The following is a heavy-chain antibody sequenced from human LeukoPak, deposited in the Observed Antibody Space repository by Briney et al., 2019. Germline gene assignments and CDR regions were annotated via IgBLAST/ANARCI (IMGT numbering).Heavy chain of an antibody. CDR1: GFTFSGFW. CDR2: INSDGSEG. Sequence: GGSLRLSCAVSGFTFSGFWMSWSRQAPGKGLGWVASINSDGSEGYYADVVKGRFTISRDNAKNSLYLQINSLRAEDTAVFYCARDQYDTWSRRGNFDSWGQGTLVIVSS. J-gene: IGHJ4*02. V-gene: IGHV3-7*03. CDR3: ARDQYDTWSRRGNFDS. D-gene: IGHD3-3*01.